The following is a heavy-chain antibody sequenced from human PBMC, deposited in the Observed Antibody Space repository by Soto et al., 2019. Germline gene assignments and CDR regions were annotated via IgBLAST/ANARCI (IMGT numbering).Heavy chain of an antibody. Sequence: QVQLVESGGGVVQPGRSLRLSCAASGFTFSSYAMHWVRQAPGKGLEWVAVISYDGSNKYYADSVKGRFTISRENSKNTLYLQMNSLRAEDTAVYYCARTHQGIVVVIDFDYWGQGTLVTVSS. CDR2: ISYDGSNK. D-gene: IGHD3-22*01. CDR3: ARTHQGIVVVIDFDY. J-gene: IGHJ4*02. V-gene: IGHV3-30-3*01. CDR1: GFTFSSYA.